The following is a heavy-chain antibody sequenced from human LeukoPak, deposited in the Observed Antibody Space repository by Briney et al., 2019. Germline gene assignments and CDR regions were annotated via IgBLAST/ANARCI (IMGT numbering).Heavy chain of an antibody. CDR2: TYTSGST. CDR1: GVSVTSYY. CDR3: ARFTKDSSSSSGYYFDY. V-gene: IGHV4-4*07. D-gene: IGHD6-13*01. J-gene: IGHJ4*02. Sequence: SETLSLTCTVSGVSVTSYYWSWLRQPAGKGLEWIGRTYTSGSTSYNPSLRSRLTMSVDTSKNQFSLNLSSVTAADTAVYYCARFTKDSSSSSGYYFDYWGQGTLVTVSS.